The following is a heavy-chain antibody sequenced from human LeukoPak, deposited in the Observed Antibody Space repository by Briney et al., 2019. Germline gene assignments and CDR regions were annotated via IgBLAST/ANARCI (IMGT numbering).Heavy chain of an antibody. V-gene: IGHV3-23*01. D-gene: IGHD1-26*01. Sequence: GGSLRLSCAASGFTFRSHAMTWVRQAPGKGLEWVSAISISGDKTYYTDSVKGRFTISRDNSKNTLYLQMNSLRAEDTAVYYCARDRVGATDYFDYWGQGTLVTVSS. J-gene: IGHJ4*02. CDR2: ISISGDKT. CDR1: GFTFRSHA. CDR3: ARDRVGATDYFDY.